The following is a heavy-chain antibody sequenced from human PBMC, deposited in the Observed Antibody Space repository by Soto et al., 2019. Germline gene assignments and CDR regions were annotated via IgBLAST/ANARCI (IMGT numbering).Heavy chain of an antibody. D-gene: IGHD3-16*01. CDR2: IWHDGSRK. CDR3: ARDFGRDQPFDY. V-gene: IGHV3-33*01. CDR1: GFPLRKYG. J-gene: IGHJ4*02. Sequence: QVQLVESGGGVAQPGWSLTLSCAASGFPLRKYGMHWVRQAPGKGLEWVAVIWHDGSRKEYADTVEGRFTISRDNSRNTLYLQMNSLRAEDTALYYCARDFGRDQPFDYWGQGTLVAVAP.